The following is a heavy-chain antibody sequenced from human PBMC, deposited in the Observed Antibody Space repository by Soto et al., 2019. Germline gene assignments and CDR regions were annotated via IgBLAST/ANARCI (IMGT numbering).Heavy chain of an antibody. D-gene: IGHD5-18*01. CDR1: GGSVSSGSYF. Sequence: SETLSLTCFVSGGSVSSGSYFWTWVRQAPGKGLEWVGSIYYSGNTNYNPSLKGRAIISLDTSKNQFSLILTSVTAADTAVYYCAGSKGGYSGSLGYWGQGTRVTVSS. CDR3: AGSKGGYSGSLGY. CDR2: IYYSGNT. J-gene: IGHJ4*01. V-gene: IGHV4-61*01.